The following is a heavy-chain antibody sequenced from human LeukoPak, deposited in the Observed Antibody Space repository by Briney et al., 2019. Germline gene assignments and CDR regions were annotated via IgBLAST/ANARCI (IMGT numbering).Heavy chain of an antibody. CDR1: GFTFSSYW. CDR2: IKQDGSEK. CDR3: ARDRGTTIFGVVHY. D-gene: IGHD3-3*01. Sequence: GGSLRLSCAASGFTFSSYWMSWVRQAPGKGLEWVANIKQDGSEKYYVDSVKGRFTISRDNAKNSLYLQMNSLRAEDTAVYYCARDRGTTIFGVVHYWGQGTLVTVSS. J-gene: IGHJ4*02. V-gene: IGHV3-7*01.